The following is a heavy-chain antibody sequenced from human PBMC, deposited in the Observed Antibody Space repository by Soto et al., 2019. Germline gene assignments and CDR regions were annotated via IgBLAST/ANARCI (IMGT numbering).Heavy chain of an antibody. D-gene: IGHD2-21*01. V-gene: IGHV4-31*11. CDR2: LDYRRAA. J-gene: IGHJ4*02. CDR3: ATREFQGPIDY. CDR1: GGSISSASHF. Sequence: SETLSLTCAVSGGSISSASHFWSRIRQHPGKGLEWIGYLDYRRAAYYNPALKIRATMSIETSKKQFSLKLSSVTAVDTAVDYCATREFQGPIDYWGQRTLVTVSS.